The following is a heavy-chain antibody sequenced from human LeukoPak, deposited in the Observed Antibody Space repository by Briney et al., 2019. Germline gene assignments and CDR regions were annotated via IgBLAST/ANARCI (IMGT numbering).Heavy chain of an antibody. D-gene: IGHD5-18*01. V-gene: IGHV3-66*01. CDR3: ARGYPYYYYGMDV. CDR1: GFTVSSNY. Sequence: GGSLRLSCAASGFTVSSNYMSWVRQAPGKGLEWVSVIYSGGSTYYADSVKGRFTISRDNSKNTLYLQMNSLRDEDTAVYYCARGYPYYYYGMDVWGQGTTVTVSS. J-gene: IGHJ6*02. CDR2: IYSGGST.